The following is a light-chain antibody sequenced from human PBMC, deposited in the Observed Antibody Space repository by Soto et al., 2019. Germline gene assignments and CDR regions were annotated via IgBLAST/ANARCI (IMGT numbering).Light chain of an antibody. Sequence: QSVLTQPLSVSVAPGQRVTISCTGSSSNIGAGYDVHWYQQLPGTAPKLLIYGNSNRPSGVPDRFSGSRSGTSASLAITGLQAEDEADYYCQSYDSGLSGSYVFATGTKLTVL. CDR2: GNS. V-gene: IGLV1-40*01. CDR3: QSYDSGLSGSYV. J-gene: IGLJ1*01. CDR1: SSNIGAGYD.